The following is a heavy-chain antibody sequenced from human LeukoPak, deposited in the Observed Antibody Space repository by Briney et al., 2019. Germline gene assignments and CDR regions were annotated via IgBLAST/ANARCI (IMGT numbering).Heavy chain of an antibody. J-gene: IGHJ3*02. V-gene: IGHV4-39*07. CDR2: MYYSGST. CDR1: GGSISSSSYY. CDR3: ARDYRVLLWFGEPHDAFDI. Sequence: PSETLSLTCTVSGGSISSSSYYWGWIRQPPGKGLEWIGSMYYSGSTYYNPSLKSRVTISVDTSKNQFSLRLSSVTAADTAVYYCARDYRVLLWFGEPHDAFDIWGQGTMVTVSS. D-gene: IGHD3-10*01.